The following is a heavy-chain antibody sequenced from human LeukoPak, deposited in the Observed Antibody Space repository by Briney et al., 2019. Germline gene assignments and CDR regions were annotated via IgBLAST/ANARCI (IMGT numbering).Heavy chain of an antibody. CDR2: IRYDGSNK. D-gene: IGHD2-2*01. V-gene: IGHV3-30*02. J-gene: IGHJ5*02. CDR1: GFTFSSYG. Sequence: GGSLRLSCAASGFTFSSYGMHWVRQAPGKGLEWVAFIRYDGSNKYYADSVKGRFTISRDNSKNTLYLQMNSLRAEDPAVYYCAKDSLRKHIVVVPAAPPGWFDPGGQGTLVTVS. CDR3: AKDSLRKHIVVVPAAPPGWFDP.